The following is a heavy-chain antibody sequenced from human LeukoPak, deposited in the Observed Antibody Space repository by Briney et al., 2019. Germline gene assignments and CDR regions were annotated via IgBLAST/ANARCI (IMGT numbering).Heavy chain of an antibody. Sequence: GGSLRLSCAASGFTFDTYAMSWVRQAPGKGLEWVSAISGSGGTTYYADSVKGRFTISRDNSKNTLYLQMNSLRAEDTAVYYCAKDWVSGSYSYWGQGTLVTVSS. CDR1: GFTFDTYA. CDR2: ISGSGGTT. V-gene: IGHV3-23*01. CDR3: AKDWVSGSYSY. J-gene: IGHJ4*02. D-gene: IGHD1-26*01.